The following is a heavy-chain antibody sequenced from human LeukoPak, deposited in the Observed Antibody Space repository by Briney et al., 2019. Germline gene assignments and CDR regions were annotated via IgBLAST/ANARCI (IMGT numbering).Heavy chain of an antibody. V-gene: IGHV4-59*01. CDR1: GGSISSYY. CDR2: IYYSGST. J-gene: IGHJ3*02. D-gene: IGHD3-9*01. CDR3: ARGGDYDILTGYSHDAFDI. Sequence: SETLSLTCTVSGGSISSYYWSWIRQPPGKGLEWIGYIYYSGSTNYNPSLKSRVTISVDTSKNQFSLKLSSVTAADTAVYYCARGGDYDILTGYSHDAFDIWGQGTMVTVSS.